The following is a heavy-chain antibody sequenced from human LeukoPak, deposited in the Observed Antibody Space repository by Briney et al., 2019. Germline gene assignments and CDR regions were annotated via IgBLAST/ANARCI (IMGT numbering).Heavy chain of an antibody. CDR3: AREGSYYDSGGYYLTLDY. J-gene: IGHJ4*02. CDR2: ISSSGSTI. D-gene: IGHD3-22*01. V-gene: IGHV3-11*01. Sequence: GGSLRLSCAASGFTFSDYYMSWIRQAPGKGLEWVSYISSSGSTIYYADSVKGRFTISRDNAKNSLYLQMNSLRAEDTAVYYCAREGSYYDSGGYYLTLDYWGQGTLVTVSS. CDR1: GFTFSDYY.